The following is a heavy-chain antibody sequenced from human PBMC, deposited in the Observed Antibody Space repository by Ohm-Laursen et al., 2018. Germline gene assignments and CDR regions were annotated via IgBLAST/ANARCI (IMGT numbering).Heavy chain of an antibody. CDR3: AKVGGSSSSGSWSADYYGMDV. V-gene: IGHV3-23*01. CDR1: GFTFSNYA. CDR2: ISGSGGNT. Sequence: GSLRLSCSASGFTFSNYAMSWVRQAPGKGLEWVSGISGSGGNTYYTDSVKGRFTISRDNSKNTVSLQMNSLRAEDTAVYYCAKVGGSSSSGSWSADYYGMDVCGQGITVTVSS. J-gene: IGHJ6*02. D-gene: IGHD6-13*01.